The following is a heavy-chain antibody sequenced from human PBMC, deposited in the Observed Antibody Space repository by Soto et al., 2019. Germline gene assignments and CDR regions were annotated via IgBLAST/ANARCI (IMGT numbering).Heavy chain of an antibody. D-gene: IGHD3-9*01. CDR3: ARAGGYYDILTGYRALDY. CDR1: GYTFTSYG. Sequence: ASVKVSCKASGYTFTSYGISWVRQAPGQGLEWMGGISAYNGNTNYAQKLQGRVTMTTDTSTSTAYMELRSLRSEDTAVYYCARAGGYYDILTGYRALDYWGQGTLVTVSS. J-gene: IGHJ4*02. V-gene: IGHV1-18*04. CDR2: ISAYNGNT.